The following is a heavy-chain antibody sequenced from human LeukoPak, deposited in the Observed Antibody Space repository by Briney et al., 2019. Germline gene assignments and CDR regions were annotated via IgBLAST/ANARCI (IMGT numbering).Heavy chain of an antibody. Sequence: GGSLRLSCAASGFTFSDSYMSWIRHAPGKGLEWLSFISSRDETVHYTDSVKGRFTISRDNAKNSLYLQMNSLRAEDTAVYYCARGSAFGGAYYYYYMDVWGKGTTVTVSS. J-gene: IGHJ6*03. CDR1: GFTFSDSY. CDR3: ARGSAFGGAYYYYYMDV. CDR2: ISSRDETV. V-gene: IGHV3-11*01. D-gene: IGHD3-16*01.